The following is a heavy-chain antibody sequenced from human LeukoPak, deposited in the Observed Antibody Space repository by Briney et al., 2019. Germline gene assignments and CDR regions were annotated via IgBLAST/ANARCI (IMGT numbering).Heavy chain of an antibody. V-gene: IGHV4-38-2*02. J-gene: IGHJ5*02. CDR1: GYSISSGYY. CDR2: IYHSGST. D-gene: IGHD6-13*01. CDR3: ARVSPRAAAGIEGFDP. Sequence: SETLSLTCTVSGYSISSGYYWGWIRQPPGKGLEWIGSIYHSGSTYYNPSLKSRVTISVDKSKNQFSLKLCSVTAADTAVYYCARVSPRAAAGIEGFDPWGQGTLVSVSS.